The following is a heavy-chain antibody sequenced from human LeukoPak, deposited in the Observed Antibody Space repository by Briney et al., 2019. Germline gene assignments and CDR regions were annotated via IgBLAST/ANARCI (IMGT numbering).Heavy chain of an antibody. Sequence: AGSLTLACAASGFPCSSYAMHWVREAPGKGLEWVAVISYDGSNKYYADSVKGRFTISRDNSKNTLYLQMNSLRAEDTAVYYCARGAIASPNDAFDIWGQGTMVTVSS. CDR2: ISYDGSNK. CDR1: GFPCSSYA. J-gene: IGHJ3*02. V-gene: IGHV3-30-3*01. CDR3: ARGAIASPNDAFDI.